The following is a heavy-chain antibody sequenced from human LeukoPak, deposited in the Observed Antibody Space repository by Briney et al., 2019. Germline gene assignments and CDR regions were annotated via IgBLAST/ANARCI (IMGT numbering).Heavy chain of an antibody. D-gene: IGHD3-22*01. V-gene: IGHV4-34*01. J-gene: IGHJ6*03. CDR2: LYHSGST. Sequence: SETLSLTCAVYGGSFSAYYWDWIRQPPGKGLEWIGSLYHSGSTYYNPSLKSRVTISVDTSKNQFSLKLSSVTAADTAVYYCTRGSIAYYYMDVWGKGTTVTISS. CDR3: TRGSIAYYYMDV. CDR1: GGSFSAYY.